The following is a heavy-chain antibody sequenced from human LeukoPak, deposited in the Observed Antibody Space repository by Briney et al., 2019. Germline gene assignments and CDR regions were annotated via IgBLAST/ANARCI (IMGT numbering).Heavy chain of an antibody. D-gene: IGHD6-19*01. CDR2: IWYDGSNK. CDR1: GFTFSSYG. Sequence: GGSLRLSCAASGFTFSSYGMHWVRQAPGKGLEWVAVIWYDGSNKYYADSVKGRFTISRDNSKNTLYLQMNSLRAEDTAVYYCARDLQVGQWLGDNAFDIWGQGTMVTVSS. CDR3: ARDLQVGQWLGDNAFDI. V-gene: IGHV3-30*19. J-gene: IGHJ3*02.